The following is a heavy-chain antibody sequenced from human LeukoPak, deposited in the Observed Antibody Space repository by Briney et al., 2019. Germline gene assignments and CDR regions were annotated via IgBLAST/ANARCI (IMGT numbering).Heavy chain of an antibody. V-gene: IGHV1-69*05. CDR1: GGTFSSYA. CDR3: ASQAPLHYFDY. CDR2: IIPIFGTA. J-gene: IGHJ4*02. Sequence: GASVKVSCKASGGTFSSYAISWVRQAPGQGLEWMGGIIPIFGTANYAQKFQGRVTITTDESTSTAYMELSSLRSEDTAVYYCASQAPLHYFDYWAREPWSPSPQ.